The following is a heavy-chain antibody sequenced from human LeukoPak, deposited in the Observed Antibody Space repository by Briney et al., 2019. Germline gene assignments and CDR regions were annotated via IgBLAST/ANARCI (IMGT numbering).Heavy chain of an antibody. CDR2: IEQEGSDK. D-gene: IGHD2/OR15-2a*01. J-gene: IGHJ4*02. Sequence: GGSLRLSCAASGFTFSYYWMSWVRQAPGKGLEWEANIEQEGSDKSYVDSVTGRFTISRDNARDSLYLQMNNLRAEDTAVYYCARLRRGAWEYFDCWGQGTLVTVSS. CDR3: ARLRRGAWEYFDC. CDR1: GFTFSYYW. V-gene: IGHV3-7*01.